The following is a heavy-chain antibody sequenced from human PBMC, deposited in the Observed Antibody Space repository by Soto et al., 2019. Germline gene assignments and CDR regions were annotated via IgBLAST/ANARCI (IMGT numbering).Heavy chain of an antibody. J-gene: IGHJ6*02. V-gene: IGHV3-33*01. D-gene: IGHD3-10*01. CDR2: IWFDGSKK. CDR1: GFSFGGLG. Sequence: QVQLVESGGTAVQPGRSLRLSCLATGFSFGGLGRHWVRQAQGKGLEWVPLIWFDGSKKYYADSVRGRFTLSRDNSKKMVYLQMNSLRAEDTAVYYCARGLSDPEGGYYYGMDVWGQGTTVTVSS. CDR3: ARGLSDPEGGYYYGMDV.